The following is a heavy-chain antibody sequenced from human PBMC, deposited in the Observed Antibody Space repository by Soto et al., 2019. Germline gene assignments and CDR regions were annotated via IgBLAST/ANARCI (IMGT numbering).Heavy chain of an antibody. V-gene: IGHV5-10-1*01. Sequence: GESLKISCKGSGYSFTSYWISWVRQMPGKGLEWMGRIDPSDSYTNYSPSFQGHVTISADKSISTAYLQWSSLKASDTAMYYCARGPIERSTSCSHYYYYYYGLDVWGQGTPVTDSS. D-gene: IGHD2-2*01. CDR2: IDPSDSYT. CDR3: ARGPIERSTSCSHYYYYYYGLDV. J-gene: IGHJ6*02. CDR1: GYSFTSYW.